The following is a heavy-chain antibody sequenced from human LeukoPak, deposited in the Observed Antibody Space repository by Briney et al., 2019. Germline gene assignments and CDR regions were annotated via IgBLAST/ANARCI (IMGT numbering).Heavy chain of an antibody. D-gene: IGHD1-26*01. V-gene: IGHV3-11*01. Sequence: GGSLRLSCAASGFTFSDYYMSWIRQAPGKGLEWVSYIRSSGSTICYADSVKGRFTISRDNAKNSLFLQMNSLRAEDTAVYYCARELVGAYAFDIWGQGTMVTVSS. J-gene: IGHJ3*02. CDR2: IRSSGSTI. CDR3: ARELVGAYAFDI. CDR1: GFTFSDYY.